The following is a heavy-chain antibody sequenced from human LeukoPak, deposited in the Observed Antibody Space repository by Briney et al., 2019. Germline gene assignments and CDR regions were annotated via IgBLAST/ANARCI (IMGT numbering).Heavy chain of an antibody. J-gene: IGHJ4*02. V-gene: IGHV3-48*03. D-gene: IGHD5-24*01. CDR3: AVATITDYFDY. CDR2: ISSSGSTI. CDR1: GFTFSSYE. Sequence: GGSLRLSCAASGFTFSSYEMNWVRQAPGKGLEWVSYISSSGSTIYYADSVKGRFTISRDNAKNSLYLQMNSLRAEDTAVYDCAVATITDYFDYWGQGTLVTVSS.